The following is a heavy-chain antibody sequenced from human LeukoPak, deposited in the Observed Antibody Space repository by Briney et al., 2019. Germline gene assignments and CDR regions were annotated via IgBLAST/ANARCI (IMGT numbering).Heavy chain of an antibody. CDR2: IKPDGSQI. CDR1: GVTFSSYW. D-gene: IGHD4-23*01. Sequence: PGGSLSLSCAASGVTFSSYWMTWVRQAPGKGLEWVANIKPDGSQIYYVDSVKGRFTISRDNTKNSLYLQMNSLRAEDTAVYYCARDYGGSSPFDYWGQGTLVTVSS. J-gene: IGHJ4*02. V-gene: IGHV3-7*01. CDR3: ARDYGGSSPFDY.